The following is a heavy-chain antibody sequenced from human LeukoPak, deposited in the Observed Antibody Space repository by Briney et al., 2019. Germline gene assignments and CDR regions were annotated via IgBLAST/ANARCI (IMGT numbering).Heavy chain of an antibody. CDR2: ITGGGRNT. D-gene: IGHD3-10*01. V-gene: IGHV3-23*01. Sequence: GGSLRLSCAASGMTFSNYAMSWVRQAPGKGLEWVSAITGGGRNTYYADSVKGRFTISKDISKNTLSLQMNSLRAEDTAVYYCARFFYGLGTPAQFDWWGQGTLVIVSS. J-gene: IGHJ4*02. CDR1: GMTFSNYA. CDR3: ARFFYGLGTPAQFDW.